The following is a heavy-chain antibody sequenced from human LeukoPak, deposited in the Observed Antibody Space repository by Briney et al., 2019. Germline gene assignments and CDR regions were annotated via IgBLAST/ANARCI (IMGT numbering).Heavy chain of an antibody. CDR1: GGSFSGYY. CDR2: INHSGST. V-gene: IGHV4-34*01. D-gene: IGHD6-13*01. J-gene: IGHJ6*03. CDR3: ARDDRGHSSSWAYYYYYYMDV. Sequence: SETLSLTCAVYGGSFSGYYWSWIRQPPGKGLEWIGEINHSGSTNYNPSLKSRVTISVDTSKNQFSLKLSSVTAADTAVYYCARDDRGHSSSWAYYYYYYMDVWGKGTTVTVSS.